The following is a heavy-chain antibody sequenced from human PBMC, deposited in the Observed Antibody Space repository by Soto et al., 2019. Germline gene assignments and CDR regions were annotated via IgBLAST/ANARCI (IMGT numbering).Heavy chain of an antibody. D-gene: IGHD3-10*01. Sequence: SETLSLTCTVSGGSISSSSYYWGWIRQPPGKGLEWIGSIYYSGSTYYNPSLKSRVTISVDTSKNQFSLKLSSVTAADTAVYYCARLWFGEFSVDYWGQGTLVTVSS. J-gene: IGHJ4*02. CDR2: IYYSGST. V-gene: IGHV4-39*01. CDR3: ARLWFGEFSVDY. CDR1: GGSISSSSYY.